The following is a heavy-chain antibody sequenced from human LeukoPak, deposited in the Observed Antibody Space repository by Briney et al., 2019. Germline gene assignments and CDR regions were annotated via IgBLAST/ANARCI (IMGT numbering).Heavy chain of an antibody. Sequence: GASVKVSCKASGGTFSSYAISWVRQAPGQGLEWMGGIIPIFGTANYAQKFQGRVTITADESTSTAYMELSSLRSEDTAVYYCASSGPTYGDYSDNWFDPWGQGTLVTVSS. CDR2: IIPIFGTA. V-gene: IGHV1-69*13. CDR1: GGTFSSYA. CDR3: ASSGPTYGDYSDNWFDP. D-gene: IGHD4-17*01. J-gene: IGHJ5*02.